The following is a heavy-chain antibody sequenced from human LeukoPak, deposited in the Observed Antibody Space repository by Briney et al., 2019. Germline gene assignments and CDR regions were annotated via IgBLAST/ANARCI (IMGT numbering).Heavy chain of an antibody. CDR3: ARGIQLPDY. V-gene: IGHV3-33*01. CDR2: IWYDGSNK. D-gene: IGHD5-18*01. J-gene: IGHJ4*02. CDR1: GFTFSSYG. Sequence: GSLRLSCAASGFTFSSYGMHWVRQAPGKGLEWVAVIWYDGSNKYYADSVKGRFTISRDNSKNTLFLQMNSLRAEDTAVFYCARGIQLPDYWGQGTLVTVSS.